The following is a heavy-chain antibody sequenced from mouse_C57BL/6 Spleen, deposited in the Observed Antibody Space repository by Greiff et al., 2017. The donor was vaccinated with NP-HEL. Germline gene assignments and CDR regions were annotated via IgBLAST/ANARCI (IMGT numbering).Heavy chain of an antibody. J-gene: IGHJ1*03. CDR1: GFTFSDYG. D-gene: IGHD1-1*01. V-gene: IGHV5-17*01. Sequence: EVMLVESGGGLVKPGGSLKLSCAASGFTFSDYGMHWVRQAPEKGLEWVAYISSGSSTIYYADTVKGRFTISRDNAKNTLFLQMTSLRSEDTAMYYCAKGITTVVARYFDVWGTGTTVTVSS. CDR2: ISSGSSTI. CDR3: AKGITTVVARYFDV.